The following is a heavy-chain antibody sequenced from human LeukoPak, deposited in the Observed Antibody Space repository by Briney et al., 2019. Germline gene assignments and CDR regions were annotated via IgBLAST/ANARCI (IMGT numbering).Heavy chain of an antibody. V-gene: IGHV4-39*07. CDR3: ARVRGVLRNWFDP. CDR2: INHSGST. Sequence: SETLSLTCTVSGGSISSSSYYWSWIRQPPGKGLEWIGEINHSGSTNYNPSLKGRVTISVDTSKNQFSLKLSSVTAADTAVYYCARVRGVLRNWFDPWGQGTLVTVSS. CDR1: GGSISSSSYY. D-gene: IGHD2-8*01. J-gene: IGHJ5*02.